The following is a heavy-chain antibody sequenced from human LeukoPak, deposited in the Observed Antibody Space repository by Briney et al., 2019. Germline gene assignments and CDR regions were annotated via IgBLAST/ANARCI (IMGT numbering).Heavy chain of an antibody. CDR3: ARDGSTMVRGVIMGYYMDV. V-gene: IGHV4-4*07. Sequence: SETLSLTCTVSGGSISSYYWSWIRQPARKGLEWIGRIYTSGSTNYNPSLKSRVTMSVDTSKNQFSLKLSSVTAADTAVYYCARDGSTMVRGVIMGYYMDVWGKGTTVTVSS. D-gene: IGHD3-10*01. J-gene: IGHJ6*03. CDR2: IYTSGST. CDR1: GGSISSYY.